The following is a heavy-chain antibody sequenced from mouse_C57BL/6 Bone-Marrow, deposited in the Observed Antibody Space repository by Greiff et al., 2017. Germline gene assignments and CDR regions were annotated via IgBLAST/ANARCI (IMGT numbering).Heavy chain of an antibody. CDR1: GFTFRDYY. V-gene: IGHV5-12*01. Sequence: EVHLVEPGGGLVQPGGSLKLSCAASGFTFRDYYMYWVRQTPEKRLEWVAYISNGGGSTYYPDTVKGRFTISRDNAKNALYLQIGRLKSENTAMYYCARAYYYGSSYVAWFAYWGQGTLVTVSA. D-gene: IGHD1-1*01. J-gene: IGHJ3*01. CDR2: ISNGGGST. CDR3: ARAYYYGSSYVAWFAY.